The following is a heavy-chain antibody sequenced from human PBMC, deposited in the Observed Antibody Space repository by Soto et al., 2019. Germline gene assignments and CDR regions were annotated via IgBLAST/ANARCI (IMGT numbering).Heavy chain of an antibody. J-gene: IGHJ4*02. D-gene: IGHD6-19*01. CDR1: GFSLSDSAVG. CDR3: AHGSGWLSDQ. CDR2: IYWDHTK. Sequence: QITLKESGPAFVQPTQTLTLTCTFSGFSLSDSAVGVHWIRQPPGKPLEWLALIYWDHTKHYSSSLRNRLTITKDTTKNQVALTMTNMDPVDKATYYCAHGSGWLSDQWGQGTLVTVSS. V-gene: IGHV2-5*02.